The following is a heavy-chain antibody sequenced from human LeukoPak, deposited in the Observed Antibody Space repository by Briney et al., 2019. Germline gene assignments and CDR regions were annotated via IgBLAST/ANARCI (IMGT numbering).Heavy chain of an antibody. CDR3: ASSHLIYYFDY. CDR2: IYYSGST. V-gene: IGHV4-59*01. J-gene: IGHJ4*02. CDR1: GGSISSYY. D-gene: IGHD2/OR15-2a*01. Sequence: KPSETLSLTCTVSGGSISSYYWSWIRQPPGKGLEWIAYIYYSGSTNYNPSLKSRVTISVDTSKNQFSLKLSSVTAADTAVYYCASSHLIYYFDYWGQGILVTVSS.